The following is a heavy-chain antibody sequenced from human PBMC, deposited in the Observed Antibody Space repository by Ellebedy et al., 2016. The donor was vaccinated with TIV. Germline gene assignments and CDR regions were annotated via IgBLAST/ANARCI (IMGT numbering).Heavy chain of an antibody. Sequence: GGSLRLSXAASGFTFSTYSMNWVRQAPGKGLEWVANIKQDGSEKYYVDSVKGRFTISRDNAKNSLYLQMNSLRAEDTAVYYCAREDCSSTSCYFDYWGQGTLVTVSS. CDR2: IKQDGSEK. CDR1: GFTFSTYS. CDR3: AREDCSSTSCYFDY. J-gene: IGHJ4*02. D-gene: IGHD2-2*01. V-gene: IGHV3-7*03.